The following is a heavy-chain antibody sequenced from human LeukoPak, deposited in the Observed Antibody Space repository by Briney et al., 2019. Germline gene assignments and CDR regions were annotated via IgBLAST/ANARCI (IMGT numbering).Heavy chain of an antibody. J-gene: IGHJ3*02. D-gene: IGHD3-3*01. Sequence: PGGSLRLSCSASGFTFSSCAMHWVRQAPGKGLEYVSAISSNGGSTYYADSVKGRFTISRDNSKNTPYLQMSSLRAEDTAVYYCVKDLYDFWSGPAPFDIWGQGTMVTVSS. CDR2: ISSNGGST. V-gene: IGHV3-64D*09. CDR1: GFTFSSCA. CDR3: VKDLYDFWSGPAPFDI.